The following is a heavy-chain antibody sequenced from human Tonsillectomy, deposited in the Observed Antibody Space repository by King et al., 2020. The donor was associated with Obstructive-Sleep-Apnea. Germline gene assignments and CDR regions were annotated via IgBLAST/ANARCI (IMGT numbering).Heavy chain of an antibody. CDR1: GFTFSTFW. V-gene: IGHV3-7*03. CDR3: ARDLPLYYYDSSGMGGMDV. D-gene: IGHD3-22*01. CDR2: IKQDGSEK. J-gene: IGHJ6*02. Sequence: VQLVQSGGGLVQPGGSLRLSCAASGFTFSTFWMSWVRQAPGKGLEWVANIKQDGSEKYYVASVSGRFTISRDNAKNSLYLQMNSLRAEDTAVYYCARDLPLYYYDSSGMGGMDVWGQGTTVTVSS.